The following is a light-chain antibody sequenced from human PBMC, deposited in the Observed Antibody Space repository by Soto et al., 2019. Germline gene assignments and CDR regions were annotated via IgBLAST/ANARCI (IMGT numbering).Light chain of an antibody. Sequence: DIQMTQSPSTLSASVGDRVTITCRASQSISSWLAWYQQKPGKAPKLLIYDASSLESGVPSRFSGSGSGTEFPLTISSLQPDDFATYYCQQYNSYWCTFGQGTKVQIK. CDR3: QQYNSYWCT. CDR1: QSISSW. V-gene: IGKV1-5*01. J-gene: IGKJ1*01. CDR2: DAS.